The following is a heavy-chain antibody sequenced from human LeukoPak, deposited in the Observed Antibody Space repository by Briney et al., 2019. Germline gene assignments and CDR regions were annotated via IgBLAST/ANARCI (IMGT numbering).Heavy chain of an antibody. CDR1: GGSISSSSYY. CDR3: ARHDYYDRSGYYYIDY. CDR2: IYYSGST. V-gene: IGHV4-39*01. J-gene: IGHJ4*02. Sequence: SETLSLTCTVSGGSISSSSYYWGWIRQPPGKGLEWIGNIYYSGSTYYNPSLKSRVTISVDTSRNQFSLKLSSVTAADTAVYYCARHDYYDRSGYYYIDYWGQGTLVTVSS. D-gene: IGHD3-22*01.